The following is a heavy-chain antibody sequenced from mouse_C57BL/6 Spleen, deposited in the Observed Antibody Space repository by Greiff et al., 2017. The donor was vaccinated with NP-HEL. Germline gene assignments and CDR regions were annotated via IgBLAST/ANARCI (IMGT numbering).Heavy chain of an antibody. CDR2: INYDGSST. V-gene: IGHV5-16*01. D-gene: IGHD1-1*01. CDR3: ERALYYYGSSYYAMDY. J-gene: IGHJ4*01. CDR1: GFTFSDYY. Sequence: DVKLVESEGGLVQPGSSMKLSCTASGFTFSDYYMAWVRQVPEKGLEWVANINYDGSSTYYLDSLTVRFIISRYNAKNTLYLQMSSLKSEDTATYYCERALYYYGSSYYAMDYWGQGTSVTVSS.